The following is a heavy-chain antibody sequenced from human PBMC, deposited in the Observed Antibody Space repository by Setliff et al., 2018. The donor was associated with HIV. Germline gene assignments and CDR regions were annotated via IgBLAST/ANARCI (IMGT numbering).Heavy chain of an antibody. CDR1: GGSISSGGYY. J-gene: IGHJ4*02. CDR2: IYYSGST. Sequence: PSETLSLTCTVSGGSISSGGYYWSWIRQHPGKGLEWIGYIYYSGSTNYNPSLKRRVTISVDKSKNQFSLKLSSVTAADTAVYYCARVGDQYYYDSSGYCTAELFDYWGQGTLVTVSS. V-gene: IGHV4-31*03. CDR3: ARVGDQYYYDSSGYCTAELFDY. D-gene: IGHD3-22*01.